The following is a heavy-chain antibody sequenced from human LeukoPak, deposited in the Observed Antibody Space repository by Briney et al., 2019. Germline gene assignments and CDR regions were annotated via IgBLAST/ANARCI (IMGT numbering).Heavy chain of an antibody. Sequence: PSETLSLTCAVYGGSFSPYYWSWIRQSPRKGLEWIAEIDHRGDTNYNPSVKSRVTISIDTSKNQFPLKVRSLSAADTAVYYCARGATISETGYFHFWGEGTLVTVSS. CDR1: GGSFSPYY. CDR3: ARGATISETGYFHF. J-gene: IGHJ4*03. D-gene: IGHD5-24*01. V-gene: IGHV4-34*01. CDR2: IDHRGDT.